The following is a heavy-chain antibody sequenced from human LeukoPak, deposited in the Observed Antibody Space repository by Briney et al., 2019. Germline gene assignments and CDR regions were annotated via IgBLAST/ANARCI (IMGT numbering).Heavy chain of an antibody. D-gene: IGHD6-13*01. V-gene: IGHV3-7*03. Sequence: PGGSLRLSCAASGFNFSSYAMSWVRQAPGKGLEWVANIKQDGSEKYYVDSVKGRFTISRDNAKNSLYLQMNSLRAEDTAVYYCARGIISSSWYVLSDYWGQGTLVTVSS. CDR2: IKQDGSEK. CDR1: GFNFSSYA. J-gene: IGHJ4*02. CDR3: ARGIISSSWYVLSDY.